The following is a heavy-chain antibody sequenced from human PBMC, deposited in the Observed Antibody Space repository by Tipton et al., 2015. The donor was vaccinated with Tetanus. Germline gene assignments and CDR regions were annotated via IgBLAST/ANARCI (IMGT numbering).Heavy chain of an antibody. V-gene: IGHV5-51*01. J-gene: IGHJ2*01. CDR3: ARRRSAILSGSYHWYFDI. D-gene: IGHD3-9*01. CDR2: INPTDYQT. Sequence: QLVQSGAEVKKPGESLKISCKGSGYNFSIYWIGWVRQMPGKGLEWMGVINPTDYQTSYNPSFEGHITISADRSINTAFLQWTSLQTSDTAMYFCARRRSAILSGSYHWYFDIWGRGTLVTVSS. CDR1: GYNFSIYW.